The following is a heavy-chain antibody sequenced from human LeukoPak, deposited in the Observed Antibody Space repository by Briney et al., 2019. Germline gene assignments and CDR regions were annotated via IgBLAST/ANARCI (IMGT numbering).Heavy chain of an antibody. Sequence: GGSLRLSRAASGFTFSNYWMSWVRQAPGKGLEWVANIKQDGSEKDYADSVKGRFTISRDNSKNTVYLQMNSLRAEDTAVYFCTKDIYDYTGFDYYFDYWGQGTLVTVSS. CDR1: GFTFSNYW. D-gene: IGHD3-16*01. V-gene: IGHV3-7*01. CDR3: TKDIYDYTGFDYYFDY. CDR2: IKQDGSEK. J-gene: IGHJ4*02.